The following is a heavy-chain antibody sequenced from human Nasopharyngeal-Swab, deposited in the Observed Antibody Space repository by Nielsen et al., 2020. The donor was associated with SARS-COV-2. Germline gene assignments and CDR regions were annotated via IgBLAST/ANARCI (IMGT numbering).Heavy chain of an antibody. CDR3: ATELVVAAGGSYYYGMDV. V-gene: IGHV3-23*01. CDR2: ISASGGST. J-gene: IGHJ6*02. CDR1: GSSFSRYA. D-gene: IGHD2-15*01. Sequence: GESLKISCAASGSSFSRYARNWVRQAPGKGLEWVSGISASGGSTDQADSVKGRFTISRDNSKNTLYLQMNSLRAEDTAVYYCATELVVAAGGSYYYGMDVWGQGTTVTVSS.